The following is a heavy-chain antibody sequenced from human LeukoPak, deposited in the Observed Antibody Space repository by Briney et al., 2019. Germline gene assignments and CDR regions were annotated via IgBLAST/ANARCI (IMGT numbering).Heavy chain of an antibody. D-gene: IGHD4-17*01. Sequence: SETLSLTCTVSGGSISSYYWSWIRQPPGKGLEWIGYIYYSGSTNYNPSLKSRVTISVDTSKNQFSLKLSSVTAADTAVYYCARVQTKRYGDYGYYFDYWGQGTLVTVSS. V-gene: IGHV4-59*12. CDR2: IYYSGST. J-gene: IGHJ4*02. CDR3: ARVQTKRYGDYGYYFDY. CDR1: GGSISSYY.